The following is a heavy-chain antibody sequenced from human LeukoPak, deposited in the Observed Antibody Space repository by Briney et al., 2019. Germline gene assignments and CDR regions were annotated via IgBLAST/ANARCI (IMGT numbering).Heavy chain of an antibody. Sequence: GGSLRLSCAASGFAFSHYWMSWVRQAPGKGLEWVANIKQDGSEKYYVDSVKGRFTISRDNAKNSLYLQMNSLRAEDTAVYYCARWGPYDILTGRINWGQGTLVTVSS. V-gene: IGHV3-7*03. J-gene: IGHJ4*02. CDR1: GFAFSHYW. CDR2: IKQDGSEK. CDR3: ARWGPYDILTGRIN. D-gene: IGHD3-9*01.